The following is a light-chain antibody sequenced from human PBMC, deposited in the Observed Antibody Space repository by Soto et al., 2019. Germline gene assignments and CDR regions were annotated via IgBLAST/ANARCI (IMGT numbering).Light chain of an antibody. V-gene: IGKV1-5*01. Sequence: DIQMTQSPSTLSASVGDRVTITCRASQSIPMWLAWYQQKPGKAPKLLIYDASSLEGGVPSRFSGSESGTEFTLTISSLQPDDFATYYCQQYNDYQGTFGQGTKVDIK. J-gene: IGKJ1*01. CDR3: QQYNDYQGT. CDR2: DAS. CDR1: QSIPMW.